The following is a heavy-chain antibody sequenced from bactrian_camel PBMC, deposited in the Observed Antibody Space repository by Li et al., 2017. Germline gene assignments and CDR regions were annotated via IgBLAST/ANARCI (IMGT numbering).Heavy chain of an antibody. V-gene: IGHV3S54*01. CDR2: VVTLGGTT. D-gene: IGHD1*01. CDR3: AADQGRGGYCLIAHGLLGY. Sequence: QVPLVESGGGSVQAGGSLRLSCEVSGSIDGTNCIGWFRQYPGKERGGVAAVVTLGGTTYYDDSVKGRFTVSKDNAKNTLYLEMNSLKPEDTAMYYCAADQGRGGYCLIAHGLLGYWGQGTQVTVS. J-gene: IGHJ4*01. CDR1: GSIDGTNC.